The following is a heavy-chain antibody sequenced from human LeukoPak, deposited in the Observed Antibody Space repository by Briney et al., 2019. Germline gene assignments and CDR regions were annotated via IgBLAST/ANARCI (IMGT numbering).Heavy chain of an antibody. D-gene: IGHD3-22*01. CDR2: IRFNGMT. CDR3: ARVISSAWRQNDL. CDR1: GASITNFEW. V-gene: IGHV4/OR15-8*02. J-gene: IGHJ5*02. Sequence: SETLSLTCSVSGASITNFEWWSWVRQPPGKGLEWIGEIRFNGMTNYNPSLKSRVTMSIDQSKNQFSLNLSSVTAADTAVYYCARVISSAWRQNDLWGQGTLVTVSS.